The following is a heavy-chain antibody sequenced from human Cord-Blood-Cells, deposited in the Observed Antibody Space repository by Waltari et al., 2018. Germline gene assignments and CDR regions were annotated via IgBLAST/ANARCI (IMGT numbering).Heavy chain of an antibody. Sequence: QVQLQQWGAGLLKPSETLSLTCAVYGGSFSGYYWSWIRQPPGKGLEWIGEINHGGSPNYNPSLKSRVTISVDTSKNQFSLKLSSVTAADTAVYYCASYYGSGSYWDYWGQGTLVTVSS. V-gene: IGHV4-34*01. CDR2: INHGGSP. J-gene: IGHJ4*02. CDR3: ASYYGSGSYWDY. CDR1: GGSFSGYY. D-gene: IGHD3-10*01.